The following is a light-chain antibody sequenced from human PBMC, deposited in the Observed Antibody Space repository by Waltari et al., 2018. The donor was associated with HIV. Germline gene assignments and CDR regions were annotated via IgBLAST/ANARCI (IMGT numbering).Light chain of an antibody. V-gene: IGLV1-44*01. CDR3: ATWDDSLNGRV. Sequence: QSMLTQPPPASGPPGPRVPISCSGSSSNTGRNTVNWYQQLPGTAPKPLIYRSNHRPSGVPDRFSGSKSGTSASLAISGLQSEDEADYYCATWDDSLNGRVFGGGTKLTVL. J-gene: IGLJ3*02. CDR1: SSNTGRNT. CDR2: RSN.